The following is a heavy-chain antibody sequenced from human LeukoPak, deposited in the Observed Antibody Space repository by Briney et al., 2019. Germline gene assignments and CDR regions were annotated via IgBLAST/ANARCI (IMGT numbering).Heavy chain of an antibody. V-gene: IGHV4-34*01. J-gene: IGHJ5*02. CDR3: ARSGSLLNWFDP. CDR2: INHSGST. CDR1: GGSFSGYY. Sequence: PSETLSLTCAVYGGSFSGYYWSWIRQPPGKGLEWIGEINHSGSTNYNPSLKSRVTISVDTSKNQFSLKLSSVTAADTAVYYCARSGSLLNWFDPWGQGTLVTVSS. D-gene: IGHD1-26*01.